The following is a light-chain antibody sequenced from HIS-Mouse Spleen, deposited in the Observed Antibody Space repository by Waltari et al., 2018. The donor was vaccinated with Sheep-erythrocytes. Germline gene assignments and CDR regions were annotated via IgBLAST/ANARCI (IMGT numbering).Light chain of an antibody. J-gene: IGLJ3*02. CDR2: EVS. V-gene: IGLV2-8*01. CDR3: SSYAGSNNWV. CDR1: SSDVGGYNY. Sequence: QSALTQPPSASGSPGQSVTISCTGTSSDVGGYNYVSWYQQHPGKAPKLMFYEVSKRPSGVPEPFSGSKSGNTASLTVSVLQAEDEADYYCSSYAGSNNWVFGGGTKLTVL.